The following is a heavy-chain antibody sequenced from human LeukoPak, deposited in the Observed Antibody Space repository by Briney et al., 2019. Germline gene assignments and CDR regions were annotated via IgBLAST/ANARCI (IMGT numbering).Heavy chain of an antibody. CDR1: GFTFSSYA. D-gene: IGHD3-22*01. CDR2: ISGSGGST. CDR3: AKKALHYYDSSGYYYEGCYFDY. V-gene: IGHV3-23*01. J-gene: IGHJ4*02. Sequence: GGSLRLSCAASGFTFSSYAMSWVRQAPGKGLEWVSAISGSGGSTYYADSVKGRFTISRDNSKNTLYLQMNSLRAEDTAVYYCAKKALHYYDSSGYYYEGCYFDYWGQGTLVTVSS.